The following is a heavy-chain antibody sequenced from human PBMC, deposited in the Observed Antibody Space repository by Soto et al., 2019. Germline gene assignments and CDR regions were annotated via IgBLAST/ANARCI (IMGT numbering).Heavy chain of an antibody. J-gene: IGHJ4*02. CDR3: AFGPSPRRGVRGVMTFDY. D-gene: IGHD3-10*01. CDR2: IKQDGSEK. Sequence: GGSLRLSCAASGFTFSSYWMSWVRQAPGKGLEWVANIKQDGSEKYYVDSVKGRFTISRDNAKNSLYLQMNSLRAEDTAVYYCAFGPSPRRGVRGVMTFDYWGQGTLVTVSS. CDR1: GFTFSSYW. V-gene: IGHV3-7*03.